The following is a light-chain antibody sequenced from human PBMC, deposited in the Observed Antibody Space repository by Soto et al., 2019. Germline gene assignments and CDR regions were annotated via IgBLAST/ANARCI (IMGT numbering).Light chain of an antibody. CDR1: HDISDY. CDR3: QQYDNLVT. CDR2: DAS. J-gene: IGKJ4*01. V-gene: IGKV1-33*01. Sequence: DVQMTQSPSSLSAAVGDRVTITCQASHDISDYLNWYQQKPGKAPKLLIYDASNLETGVPSRFSGSGSGTDFTFSISSLQPEDIATYYCQQYDNLVTFGGGTKVDIK.